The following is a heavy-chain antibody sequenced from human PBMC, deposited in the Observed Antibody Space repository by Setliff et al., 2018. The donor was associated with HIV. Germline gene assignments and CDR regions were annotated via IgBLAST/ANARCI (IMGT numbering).Heavy chain of an antibody. Sequence: SETLSLTCTVSGDSISSHYWSWIRQPPGKGLEWIGSIHYSGSTNYNPSLKSRVTSSVEPSKNQFSLTLSSVTAADTALYFCAREAYFFASGTYYFDSWGQGTLVTVSS. CDR3: AREAYFFASGTYYFDS. CDR2: IHYSGST. D-gene: IGHD3-10*01. J-gene: IGHJ4*02. V-gene: IGHV4-59*11. CDR1: GDSISSHY.